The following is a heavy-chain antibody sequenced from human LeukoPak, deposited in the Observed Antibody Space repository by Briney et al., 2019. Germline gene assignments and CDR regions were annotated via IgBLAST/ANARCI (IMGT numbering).Heavy chain of an antibody. CDR1: GFTFSSYA. Sequence: GGSLRLSCAASGFTFSSYAMSWVRQAPGKGLEWVSGINDRGDYTEYADSVKGRFTISRDNAKNTLFLQMNSLSAEDTAVYHFANKVACNKPFENWGQGTLVTVSS. CDR3: ANKVACNKPFEN. V-gene: IGHV3-23*01. D-gene: IGHD2/OR15-2a*01. J-gene: IGHJ4*02. CDR2: INDRGDYT.